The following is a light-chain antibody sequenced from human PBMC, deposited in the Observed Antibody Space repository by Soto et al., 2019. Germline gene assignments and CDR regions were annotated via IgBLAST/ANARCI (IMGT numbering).Light chain of an antibody. J-gene: IGKJ4*01. CDR2: DAS. CDR3: QQRSSSPLT. V-gene: IGKV3-11*01. CDR1: QSVSSS. Sequence: EIVLTQSPATLSLSPGETATLSCRASQSVSSSLAWYQQKPGQTPRLLIYDASNRATDIPARFSGSGSGTDFTLTFSSLEPEDFAVYYCQQRSSSPLTFGGGTKVEIK.